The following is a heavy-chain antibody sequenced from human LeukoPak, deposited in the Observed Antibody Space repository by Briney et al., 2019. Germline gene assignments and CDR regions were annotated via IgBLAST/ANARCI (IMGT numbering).Heavy chain of an antibody. Sequence: SETLSLTCTVSGGSISSGDYYWSWIRQPPGKGLEWIGYIYYSGSTNYNPSLKSRVTISVDTSKNQFSLKLSSVTAADTAVYYCASYPGYSSGWLVYWGQGTLVTVSS. CDR2: IYYSGST. D-gene: IGHD6-19*01. CDR1: GGSISSGDYY. J-gene: IGHJ4*02. CDR3: ASYPGYSSGWLVY. V-gene: IGHV4-61*08.